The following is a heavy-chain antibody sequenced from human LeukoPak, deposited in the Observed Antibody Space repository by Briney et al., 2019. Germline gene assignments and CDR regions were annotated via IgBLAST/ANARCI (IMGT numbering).Heavy chain of an antibody. J-gene: IGHJ3*02. CDR2: IYSGGST. CDR3: ASYYDILTGYYGGVDAFDI. Sequence: GGSLRLSCAASGFTVSSNYMSWVRQAPGKGLEWVSVIYSGGSTYYADSVKGRFTISRDNSKNTLYLQMNSLRAEDTAVYYCASYYDILTGYYGGVDAFDIWGQGTMVTVSS. D-gene: IGHD3-9*01. V-gene: IGHV3-66*01. CDR1: GFTVSSNY.